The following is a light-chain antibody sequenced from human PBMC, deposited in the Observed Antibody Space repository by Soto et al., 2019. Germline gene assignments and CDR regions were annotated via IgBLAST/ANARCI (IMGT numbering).Light chain of an antibody. CDR2: EVS. CDR1: RSDIGSYNY. CDR3: CSYAGSNKLV. Sequence: QSVLTQPPSASGSPGQSVTISCTGTRSDIGSYNYVSWYQQHPGKAPKLIISEVSERPSGVPDRFPGSKSGNTASLTVSGLQAEDEGDYYCCSYAGSNKLVFGGGTKLTVL. V-gene: IGLV2-8*01. J-gene: IGLJ2*01.